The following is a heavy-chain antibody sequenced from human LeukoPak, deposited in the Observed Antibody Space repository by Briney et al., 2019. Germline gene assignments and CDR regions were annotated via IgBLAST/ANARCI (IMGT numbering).Heavy chain of an antibody. CDR3: ARDLRYNWFDP. D-gene: IGHD2-15*01. CDR2: ISSSSSHI. V-gene: IGHV3-21*01. CDR1: GFTFSSYS. Sequence: GGSLRLSCAASGFTFSSYSMNWVRQAPGKGLEWVSSISSSSSHIYYADSVKGRFTISRDNAKNSLYLQMNSLRAEDTAVYYCARDLRYNWFDPWGQGTLVTVSS. J-gene: IGHJ5*02.